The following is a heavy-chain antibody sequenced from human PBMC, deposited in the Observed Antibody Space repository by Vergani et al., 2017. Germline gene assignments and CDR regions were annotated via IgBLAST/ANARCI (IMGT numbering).Heavy chain of an antibody. CDR3: ARGCASNRCPTRGTFEI. D-gene: IGHD2/OR15-2a*01. Sequence: QVQLQESGPGVVKPSQTLSLTCAVSGGSISSGDHCWTWIRQRPGKGLEWIGYIFYSGTTYDNPSLRSRLTISVDTSQNQFSLKLRSVTAADTAVYFCARGCASNRCPTRGTFEIWGRGTLVTVSS. V-gene: IGHV4-31*11. CDR1: GGSISSGDHC. CDR2: IFYSGTT. J-gene: IGHJ3*02.